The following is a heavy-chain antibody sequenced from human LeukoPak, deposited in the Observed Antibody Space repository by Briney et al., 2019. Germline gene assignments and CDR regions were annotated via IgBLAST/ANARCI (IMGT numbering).Heavy chain of an antibody. V-gene: IGHV4-34*01. CDR1: GGSFSGYY. J-gene: IGHJ6*02. Sequence: SETLSLTCAVYGGSFSGYYWSWTRQPPGKGLEWIGEINHSGSTNYNPSLKSRVTISVDTSKNQFSLKLSSVTAADTAVYYCASPEYYYDSSGYYNYYYYGMDVWGQGTTVTVSS. D-gene: IGHD3-22*01. CDR3: ASPEYYYDSSGYYNYYYYGMDV. CDR2: INHSGST.